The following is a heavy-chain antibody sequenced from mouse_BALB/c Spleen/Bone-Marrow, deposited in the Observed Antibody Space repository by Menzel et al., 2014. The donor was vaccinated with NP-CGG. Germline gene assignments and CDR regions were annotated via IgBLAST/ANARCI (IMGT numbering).Heavy chain of an antibody. CDR2: IYPGDGDT. V-gene: IGHV1-80*01. Sequence: QVQLKQSGAELVRPGSSAKISCKASGYAFSSYWMNWVKQRPGQGLEWIGQIYPGDGDTNYNGKFKGKATLTADKSSSTAYMQLSSLTSEDSAVYFCARRGYYYGSSYVDYWGQGTTLTVSS. CDR3: ARRGYYYGSSYVDY. D-gene: IGHD1-1*01. CDR1: GYAFSSYW. J-gene: IGHJ2*01.